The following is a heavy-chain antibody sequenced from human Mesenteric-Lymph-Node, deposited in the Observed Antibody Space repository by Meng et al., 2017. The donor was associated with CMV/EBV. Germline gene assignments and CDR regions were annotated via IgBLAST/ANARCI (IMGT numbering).Heavy chain of an antibody. D-gene: IGHD2-21*01. J-gene: IGHJ6*02. CDR1: GYTFTSYY. CDR2: INPSGGST. V-gene: IGHV1-46*01. Sequence: ASVKVSCKASGYTFTSYYMHWVRQAPGQGLEWMGRINPSGGSTGYAQKFQGRVTMTRDTSTSTVYMELSSLRSEDTAVYYCARDGPIDYYGMDVWGQGTTVTVSS. CDR3: ARDGPIDYYGMDV.